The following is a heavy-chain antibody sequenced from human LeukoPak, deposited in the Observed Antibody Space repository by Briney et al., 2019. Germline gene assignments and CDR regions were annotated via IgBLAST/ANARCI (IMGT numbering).Heavy chain of an antibody. CDR1: GGTFSSYA. V-gene: IGHV1-69*01. J-gene: IGHJ5*02. D-gene: IGHD2-2*01. Sequence: ASVKVSCKASGGTFSSYAISWVRQAPGQGLEWMGGIIPIFGTTNYAQKFQGRVTITADESTSTAYMELSSLRSEDTAVYYCARDGRPVVVPAAIVAGMHWFDPWGQGTLVTVSS. CDR3: ARDGRPVVVPAAIVAGMHWFDP. CDR2: IIPIFGTT.